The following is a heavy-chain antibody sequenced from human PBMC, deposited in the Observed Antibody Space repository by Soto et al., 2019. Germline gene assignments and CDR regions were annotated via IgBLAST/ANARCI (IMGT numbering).Heavy chain of an antibody. CDR2: IFPSDSDT. J-gene: IGHJ5*02. D-gene: IGHD3-22*01. CDR1: GYRFTSYW. CDR3: ARKDKSGYFNWFDP. Sequence: SLRISCRTSGYRFTSYWIAWVRQMPGKGLEWMGIIFPSDSDTRYSPSFQGQVTISADRSTSTVFLQWASLKASDTAVYFCARKDKSGYFNWFDPWGQGTLVTVSS. V-gene: IGHV5-51*01.